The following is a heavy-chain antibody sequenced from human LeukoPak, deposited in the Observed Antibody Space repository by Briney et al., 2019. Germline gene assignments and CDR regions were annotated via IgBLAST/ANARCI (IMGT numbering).Heavy chain of an antibody. CDR2: INHSGST. Sequence: SETLSLTCAVYGGSFSGYYWSWTRQPPGKGLEWIGGINHSGSTNYNPSLKSRVTISVDTSKNQFSLKLSSVTAADTAVYYCAREGYCSSTSCAPFDYWGQGTLVTVSS. CDR3: AREGYCSSTSCAPFDY. V-gene: IGHV4-34*01. D-gene: IGHD2-2*01. CDR1: GGSFSGYY. J-gene: IGHJ4*02.